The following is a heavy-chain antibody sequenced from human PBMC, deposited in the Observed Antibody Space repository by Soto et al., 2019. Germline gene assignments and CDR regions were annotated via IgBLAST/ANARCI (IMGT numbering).Heavy chain of an antibody. CDR3: ARGEWFLRGYGMDV. CDR2: IYNGGSP. J-gene: IGHJ6*02. CDR1: GDSVTTAY. D-gene: IGHD3-3*01. Sequence: QVQLQESGPGLVKPSETLSLTCTVSGDSVTTAYWSWIRRPPGKSLEYIGFIYNGGSPNYNPSLASRVTISPDTAKTQFSLKLSSVTAADTAVYYCARGEWFLRGYGMDVWGRGTTVTVS. V-gene: IGHV4-59*02.